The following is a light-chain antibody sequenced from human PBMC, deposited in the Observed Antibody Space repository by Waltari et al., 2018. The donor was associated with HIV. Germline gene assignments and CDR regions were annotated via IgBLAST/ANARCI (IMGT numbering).Light chain of an antibody. CDR1: SRDVGGYNY. J-gene: IGLJ2*01. Sequence: QSALTQPASVSGSPGQSITISCTGTSRDVGGYNYVSWYQQQPDKAPKLLIYEVSSRPSGISSRFSGCKSANTASLTISGLQADDEADYYCSSYTSSSTLVFGGGTKLTV. CDR2: EVS. CDR3: SSYTSSSTLV. V-gene: IGLV2-14*01.